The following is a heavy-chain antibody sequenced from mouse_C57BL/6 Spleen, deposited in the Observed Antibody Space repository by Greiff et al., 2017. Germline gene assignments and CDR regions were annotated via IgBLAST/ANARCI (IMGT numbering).Heavy chain of an antibody. Sequence: QVQLKQPGAELMKPGASVKLSCKATGYTFTGYWIEWVKQRPGHGLEWIGEILPGSGSTNYNEKFKGKATFTADTSSNTAYMQLSSLTTEDSAIYYCARLSYYDYDGAWFAYWGQGTLVTVSA. CDR1: GYTFTGYW. V-gene: IGHV1-9*01. CDR2: ILPGSGST. J-gene: IGHJ3*01. D-gene: IGHD2-4*01. CDR3: ARLSYYDYDGAWFAY.